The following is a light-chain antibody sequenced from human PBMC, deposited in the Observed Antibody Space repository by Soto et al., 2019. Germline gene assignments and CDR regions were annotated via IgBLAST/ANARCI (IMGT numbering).Light chain of an antibody. J-gene: IGLJ1*01. CDR1: SSNIGAGYD. CDR3: QSYDSTLSAPYV. Sequence: QSVLTQPPSVSAAPGQRVTISCTGSSSNIGAGYDVHWYQQLPGTAPKLLIYGNNNRPSGVPDRFSVSKSGTSASLAITGLQAEDEADYHCQSYDSTLSAPYVFGTGTKGTVL. CDR2: GNN. V-gene: IGLV1-40*01.